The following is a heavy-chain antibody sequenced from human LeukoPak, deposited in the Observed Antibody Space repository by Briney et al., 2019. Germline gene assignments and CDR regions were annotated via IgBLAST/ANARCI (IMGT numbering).Heavy chain of an antibody. CDR2: ISWDGGST. D-gene: IGHD6-19*01. Sequence: GGSLRLSCAASGFTFDGYTMHWVRQAPGKGLEWVSLISWDGGSTYYADSVKGRFTISRDNSKNTLYLQMNSLRAEDTAVYYCAKSIAVAGLAGGRTFDYWGQGTLVTVSS. J-gene: IGHJ4*02. V-gene: IGHV3-43*01. CDR1: GFTFDGYT. CDR3: AKSIAVAGLAGGRTFDY.